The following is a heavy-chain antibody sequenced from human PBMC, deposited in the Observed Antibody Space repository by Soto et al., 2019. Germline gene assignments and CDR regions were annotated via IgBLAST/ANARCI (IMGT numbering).Heavy chain of an antibody. CDR2: INPSGGST. CDR3: ARGVPRITIFGVVINPVGWFDP. D-gene: IGHD3-3*01. V-gene: IGHV1-46*01. Sequence: ASVKVSCKASGYTFTGYYMHWVRQAPGQGLEWMGIINPSGGSTSYAQKFQGRVTMTRDTSTSTVYMELSSLRSEDTAVYYCARGVPRITIFGVVINPVGWFDPWGQGTLVTVSS. J-gene: IGHJ5*02. CDR1: GYTFTGYY.